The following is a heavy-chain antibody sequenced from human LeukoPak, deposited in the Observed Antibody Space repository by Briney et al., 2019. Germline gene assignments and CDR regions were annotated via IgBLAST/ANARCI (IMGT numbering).Heavy chain of an antibody. Sequence: GGSLRLSCAASGFTFSRYSMNWVRQAPGKGLEWVSYISSSSSTIYYADSVKGRFTISRDNAKNSLYLQMNSLRDEDTAVYYCARGSLGGIFEAFLDYWGQGTLVTVSS. CDR3: ARGSLGGIFEAFLDY. CDR1: GFTFSRYS. CDR2: ISSSSSTI. J-gene: IGHJ4*02. D-gene: IGHD1-26*01. V-gene: IGHV3-48*02.